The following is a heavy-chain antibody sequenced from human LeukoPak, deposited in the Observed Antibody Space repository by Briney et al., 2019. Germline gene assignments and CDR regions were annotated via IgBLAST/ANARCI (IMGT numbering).Heavy chain of an antibody. Sequence: KPSGTLSLTCTVSGGSVSSGSYYWSWVRQPPGKGLEWIGYIYYSGSTNYNPSLKSRVTISVDTSKNQFSLKLSSVTAADTAVYYCARVRLFGSGRTGFDYWGQGTLVTVSS. J-gene: IGHJ4*02. V-gene: IGHV4-61*01. D-gene: IGHD6-19*01. CDR3: ARVRLFGSGRTGFDY. CDR2: IYYSGST. CDR1: GGSVSSGSYY.